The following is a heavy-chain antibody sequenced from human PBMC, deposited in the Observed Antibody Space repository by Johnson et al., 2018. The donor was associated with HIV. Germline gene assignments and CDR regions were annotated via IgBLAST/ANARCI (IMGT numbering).Heavy chain of an antibody. J-gene: IGHJ3*02. D-gene: IGHD6-6*01. V-gene: IGHV3-66*01. CDR1: GFTVSSNY. CDR2: IYSGGST. Sequence: EVQLVESGGGVVQPGRSLRLSCAASGFTVSSNYMSWVRQAPGKGLEWVSVIYSGGSTYYADSVKGRFTISRDNSKNTLYLQMNSLRAEDTAVYYCARDVIKVIAARDDAFDIWGQGTMVTVSS. CDR3: ARDVIKVIAARDDAFDI.